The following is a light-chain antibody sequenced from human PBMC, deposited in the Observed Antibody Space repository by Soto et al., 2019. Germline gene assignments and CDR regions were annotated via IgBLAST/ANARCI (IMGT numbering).Light chain of an antibody. CDR1: QSVLYSSNNNNY. Sequence: DIVMTQSPDSLAVSLGERATINCKSSQSVLYSSNNNNYLAWYQQKPGQPPKLIIYWASTRESGVPDRFSGSGSGTDFTLTISSLQAEDVAVYYCQQYYSTPPVTFGPVTNVDIQ. J-gene: IGKJ3*01. CDR2: WAS. CDR3: QQYYSTPPVT. V-gene: IGKV4-1*01.